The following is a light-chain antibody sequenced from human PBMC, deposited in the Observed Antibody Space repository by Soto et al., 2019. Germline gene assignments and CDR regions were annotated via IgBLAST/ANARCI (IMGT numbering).Light chain of an antibody. V-gene: IGLV2-8*01. CDR3: SSYVGNNNLV. Sequence: QSALTQPPSVSGSPGQSVTIPCTGTSSDVGAFKYVSWYQQHPGKAPKVIIYEVYKRPSGVPDRFSGSKSGKTASLTVSGLQADDEADYFCSSYVGNNNLVFGGGTKLTVL. CDR2: EVY. J-gene: IGLJ3*02. CDR1: SSDVGAFKY.